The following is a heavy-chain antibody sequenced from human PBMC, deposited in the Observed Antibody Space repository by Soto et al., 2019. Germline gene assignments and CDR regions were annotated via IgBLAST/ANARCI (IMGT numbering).Heavy chain of an antibody. CDR1: GFTFSSYA. CDR2: ISGSGGST. D-gene: IGHD5-18*01. Sequence: GGSLRLSCAASGFTFSSYAMSWVRQAPGKGLEWVSAISGSGGSTYYADSVKGRFTISRDNSKNTLYLQMNSLRAEDTAVYYCAKGGLRGYSYGYENYYGMDVWGQGTTVTVSS. CDR3: AKGGLRGYSYGYENYYGMDV. V-gene: IGHV3-23*01. J-gene: IGHJ6*02.